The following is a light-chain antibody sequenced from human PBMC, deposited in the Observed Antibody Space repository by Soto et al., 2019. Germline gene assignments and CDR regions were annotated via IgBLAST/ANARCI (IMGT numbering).Light chain of an antibody. V-gene: IGKV1-17*02. CDR1: QGIRND. CDR3: LQHYGYPYS. Sequence: DIQLTQSPSSLSASVGDRVSIICRASQGIRNDLAWYQHKPGKAPNRLIYGASRLQSGVPSRFSGSGSETLFTLTISNLQPEDFGSYYCLQHYGYPYSFGQETKLEIK. J-gene: IGKJ2*03. CDR2: GAS.